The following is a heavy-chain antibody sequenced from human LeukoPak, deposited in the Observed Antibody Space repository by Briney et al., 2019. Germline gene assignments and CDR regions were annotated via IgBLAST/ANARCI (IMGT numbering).Heavy chain of an antibody. D-gene: IGHD2-8*01. Sequence: TGGCLRLSCTASGFIFSSYEMNWVRQAPGKGLEWVSYISGDGSTRSYADSVRGRFTISRDNAQNSPYLQMNSLRAEDTAVYYCATLGVLLIYATFDYWGQGTLVTVSS. V-gene: IGHV3-48*03. CDR2: ISGDGSTR. CDR3: ATLGVLLIYATFDY. J-gene: IGHJ4*02. CDR1: GFIFSSYE.